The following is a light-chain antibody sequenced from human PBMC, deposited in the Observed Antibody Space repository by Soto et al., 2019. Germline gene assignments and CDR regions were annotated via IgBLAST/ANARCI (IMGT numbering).Light chain of an antibody. V-gene: IGKV3-20*01. CDR2: GAS. CDR3: PLYGGSRIS. J-gene: IGKJ5*01. Sequence: TRAACTQSLSPGGSGTLYCRASQSVTTRLAWYQHKPGQAPTLHMSGASNRASGVPVRFSGSGSGTDFTLTISRLEPEDFAPYYSPLYGGSRISSGVGTRLEI. CDR1: QSVTTR.